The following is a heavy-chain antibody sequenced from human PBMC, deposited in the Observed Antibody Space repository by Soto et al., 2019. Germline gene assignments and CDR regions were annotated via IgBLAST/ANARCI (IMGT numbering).Heavy chain of an antibody. CDR1: GYTLTKLS. Sequence: SWKVSGKVSGYTLTKLSIHWVRQTPGKGLVWMGGFDPEDGEKIYAQKFQGRVTMTEDTSTDTAYMELSSLRSEDTAVYYCATAPPGDTAMVGAFEIWGKGKMVTV. CDR3: ATAPPGDTAMVGAFEI. J-gene: IGHJ3*02. D-gene: IGHD5-18*01. V-gene: IGHV1-24*01. CDR2: FDPEDGEK.